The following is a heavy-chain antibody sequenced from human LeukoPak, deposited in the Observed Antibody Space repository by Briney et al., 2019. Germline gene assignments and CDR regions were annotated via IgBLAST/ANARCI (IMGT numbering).Heavy chain of an antibody. D-gene: IGHD6-6*01. CDR2: ISSSGSTI. V-gene: IGHV3-11*04. CDR3: ARDRIAARPGWFDP. J-gene: IGHJ5*02. Sequence: GGSLRLSCAASGFTFSDYYMSWIRQAPGKGLEWVSYISSSGSTIYYADSVKGRFTISRDNAKNSLYLQMNSLRAEDTAVYYCARDRIAARPGWFDPWGQGTLVTVSS. CDR1: GFTFSDYY.